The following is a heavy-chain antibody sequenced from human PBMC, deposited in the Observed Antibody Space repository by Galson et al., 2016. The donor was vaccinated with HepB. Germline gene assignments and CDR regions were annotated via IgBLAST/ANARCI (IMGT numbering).Heavy chain of an antibody. CDR3: ARDGAHWDLDL. J-gene: IGHJ2*01. CDR1: GFTFSPAW. Sequence: SLRLSCAASGFTFSPAWMHWVRQAPGKGLVWISRINSAVTSTIYADSVKGRFTISRDNAKNTVYLQMNSLRGEDTAVYYCARDGAHWDLDLWGRGTLVTVSS. V-gene: IGHV3-74*01. CDR2: INSAVTST.